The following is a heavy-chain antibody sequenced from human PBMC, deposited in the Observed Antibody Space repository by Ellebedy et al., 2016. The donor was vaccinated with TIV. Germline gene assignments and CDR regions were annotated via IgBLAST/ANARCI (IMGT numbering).Heavy chain of an antibody. CDR2: ISGSGDST. Sequence: GESLKISCAASGFTFSSYAMSWVRQAPGKGLEWVSAISGSGDSTYYADSVKGRFTISRDNSKNTLYLQMNSLRAEDTAVYYCASLYMVGEQLVLKFHYMDVWGKGTTVTVSS. CDR1: GFTFSSYA. J-gene: IGHJ6*03. V-gene: IGHV3-23*01. CDR3: ASLYMVGEQLVLKFHYMDV. D-gene: IGHD6-6*01.